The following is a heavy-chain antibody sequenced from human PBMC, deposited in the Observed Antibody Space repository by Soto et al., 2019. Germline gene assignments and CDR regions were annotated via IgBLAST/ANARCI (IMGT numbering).Heavy chain of an antibody. D-gene: IGHD4-17*01. V-gene: IGHV4-59*01. Sequence: PSETLSLTCTVSGGSIDNFYWSWIRQPPGKGLEWIGYIYSSGSTNYNPSLKSRVTISVDTSKNQFSLKLSSVPAADTAVYFCARDYPYFTVTTSGGMDVWGQGTTVTVSS. CDR3: ARDYPYFTVTTSGGMDV. CDR2: IYSSGST. CDR1: GGSIDNFY. J-gene: IGHJ6*02.